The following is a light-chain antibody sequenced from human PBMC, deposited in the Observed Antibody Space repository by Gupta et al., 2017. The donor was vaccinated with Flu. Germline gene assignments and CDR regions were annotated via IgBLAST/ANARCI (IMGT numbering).Light chain of an antibody. V-gene: IGLV1-51*02. J-gene: IGLJ3*02. CDR1: SSNIGNNY. CDR3: GTWDSSLSAGV. CDR2: ENN. Sequence: QSVLTQPPSVSAPPGHNVTIPCSGSSSNIGNNYVSWYQPLPGTAPKLLIYENNKRPSGIPDRFSGSKSGTSATLGITGLQAGDEADYYCGTWDSSLSAGVFGGGTKLTVL.